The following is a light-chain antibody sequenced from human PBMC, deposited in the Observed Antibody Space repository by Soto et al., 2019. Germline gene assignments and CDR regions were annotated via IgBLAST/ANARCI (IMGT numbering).Light chain of an antibody. CDR3: NSYTSSSTHVV. CDR2: DVS. Sequence: QPASVSGSPGQSITISCTGTSSDVGGYNYVSWYQQHPGKAPKLMIYDVSNRPSGVSNRFSGSKSGNTASLTISGLQAEDEAEYYCNSYTSSSTHVVFGGGTKLTVL. V-gene: IGLV2-14*01. J-gene: IGLJ2*01. CDR1: SSDVGGYNY.